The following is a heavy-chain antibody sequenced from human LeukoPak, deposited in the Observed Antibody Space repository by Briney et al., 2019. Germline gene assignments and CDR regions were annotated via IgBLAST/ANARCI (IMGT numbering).Heavy chain of an antibody. CDR2: ISGSGGST. J-gene: IGHJ4*02. Sequence: GGSLRLSCAASGFTFGSYWMSWVRQAPGKGLEWVSAISGSGGSTYYADSVKGRFTISRDNSKNTLYLQMNSLRAEDTAVYYCATQDIVVVVAATYYWGQGTLVTVSS. V-gene: IGHV3-23*01. CDR3: ATQDIVVVVAATYY. D-gene: IGHD2-15*01. CDR1: GFTFGSYW.